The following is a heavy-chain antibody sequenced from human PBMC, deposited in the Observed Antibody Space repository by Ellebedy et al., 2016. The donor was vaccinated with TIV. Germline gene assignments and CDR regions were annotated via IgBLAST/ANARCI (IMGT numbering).Heavy chain of an antibody. CDR3: AGGSDSWPYH. J-gene: IGHJ5*02. CDR2: INHRGVT. CDR1: GGSFSGFY. D-gene: IGHD6-13*01. Sequence: SETLSLTXAVYGGSFSGFYWTWIRQPPGKGLEWIGEINHRGVTHYNPSLESRVSISLDTSKNQFSLRLSSVTAADTAVYYCAGGSDSWPYHWGQGSLVTVAS. V-gene: IGHV4-34*01.